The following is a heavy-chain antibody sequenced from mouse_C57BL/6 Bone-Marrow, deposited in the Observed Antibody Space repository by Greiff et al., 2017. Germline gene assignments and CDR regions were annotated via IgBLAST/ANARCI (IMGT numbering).Heavy chain of an antibody. CDR3: ARSAPLGRGFDY. Sequence: QVQLQQPGAELVKPGASVKMSCKASGYTFTSYWITWVKQRPGQGLEWIGDIYPTSGRTNYNEKFKSKAILTVDTSSNTAYMQLSSLTSEDSAVFYCARSAPLGRGFDYEGRGTTLTVSS. V-gene: IGHV1-55*01. J-gene: IGHJ2*01. CDR2: IYPTSGRT. CDR1: GYTFTSYW. D-gene: IGHD4-1*01.